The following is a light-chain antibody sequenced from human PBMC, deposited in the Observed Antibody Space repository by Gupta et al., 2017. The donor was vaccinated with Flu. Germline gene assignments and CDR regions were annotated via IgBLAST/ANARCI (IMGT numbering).Light chain of an antibody. Sequence: DIVMTQSPDSLAVSLGERATINCKSGQSVFSSYKNMSYLAWYKQKTGQPPKLIMYWASMRESGVPARISGSGCGKDFTLTINDRQEEDVAVYYCQQHESIAYLTFGQGT. CDR2: WAS. CDR3: QQHESIAYLT. V-gene: IGKV4-1*01. J-gene: IGKJ2*01. CDR1: QSVFSSYKNMSY.